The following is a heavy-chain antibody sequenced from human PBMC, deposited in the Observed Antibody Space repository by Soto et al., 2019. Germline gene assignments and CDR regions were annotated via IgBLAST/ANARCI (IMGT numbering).Heavy chain of an antibody. V-gene: IGHV4-39*07. D-gene: IGHD6-19*01. CDR1: GGSISSGDYY. Sequence: PSETLSLTCTVSGGSISSGDYYWSWIRQPPGKGLEWIGEINHSGSTNYNPSLKSRVTISVDTSKNQFSLKLSSVTAADTAVYYCARGLRAVAGTAWFDPWGQGTLVTVSS. CDR3: ARGLRAVAGTAWFDP. J-gene: IGHJ5*02. CDR2: INHSGST.